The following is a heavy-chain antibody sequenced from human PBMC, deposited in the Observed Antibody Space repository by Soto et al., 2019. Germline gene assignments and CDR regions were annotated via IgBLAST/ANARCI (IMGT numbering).Heavy chain of an antibody. CDR1: GYPFTSYD. V-gene: IGHV1-8*01. CDR3: ARGFAQWLVPGY. Sequence: ASVKVSSKASGYPFTSYDINWVRQATGQGLEWMGWMNPNSGNTGYAQKFQGRVTMTRNTSISTAYMELSSLRSEDTAVYYCARGFAQWLVPGYWGQGTLVTSPQ. J-gene: IGHJ4*02. CDR2: MNPNSGNT. D-gene: IGHD6-19*01.